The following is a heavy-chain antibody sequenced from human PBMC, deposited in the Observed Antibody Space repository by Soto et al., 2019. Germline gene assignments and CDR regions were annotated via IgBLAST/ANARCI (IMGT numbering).Heavy chain of an antibody. CDR3: ARDRGGATIIQPIY. CDR1: GFTFSSYS. D-gene: IGHD5-12*01. J-gene: IGHJ4*02. V-gene: IGHV3-48*02. CDR2: ISSSSSTI. Sequence: LRLSCAASGFTFSSYSMNWVRQAPGKGLEWVSYISSSSSTIYYADSAKGRFTISRDNAKNSLYLQMNSLRDEDTAVYYCARDRGGATIIQPIYWGQGTLVTVSS.